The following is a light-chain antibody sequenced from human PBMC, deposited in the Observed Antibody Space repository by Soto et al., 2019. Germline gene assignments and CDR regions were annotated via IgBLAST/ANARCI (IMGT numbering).Light chain of an antibody. V-gene: IGKV1-27*01. CDR1: QGISNH. Sequence: DIQMTQSPSSLSASVGDRVTITCRASQGISNHLAWYQQKPGKVPTLLIYAASTLQSGVPSRFSGSGSGTDFTLTISSLQPEDVATYYCQKYNSAPRTFGQGTKVDIK. CDR2: AAS. J-gene: IGKJ1*01. CDR3: QKYNSAPRT.